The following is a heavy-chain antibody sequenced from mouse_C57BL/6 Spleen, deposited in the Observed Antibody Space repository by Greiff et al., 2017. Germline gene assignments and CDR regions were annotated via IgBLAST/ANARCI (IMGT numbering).Heavy chain of an antibody. D-gene: IGHD4-1*01. CDR2: INPNNGGT. J-gene: IGHJ1*03. CDR3: ARWEAWYFDV. Sequence: EVQLQQSGPELVKPGASVKISCKASGYTFTDYYMNWVKQSHGKSLEWIGDINPNNGGTSYNQKFKGKATLTVDKSSSTAYMELRSLTSEDSAVYYCARWEAWYFDVWGTGTTVTVSS. V-gene: IGHV1-26*01. CDR1: GYTFTDYY.